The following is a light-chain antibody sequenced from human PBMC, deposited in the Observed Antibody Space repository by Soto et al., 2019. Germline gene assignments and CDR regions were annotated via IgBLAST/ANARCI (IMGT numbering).Light chain of an antibody. CDR3: QQYGSSRKT. V-gene: IGKV3-20*01. CDR2: GAS. CDR1: QSVSSSY. J-gene: IGKJ3*01. Sequence: EIVLTQSPGTLSLSPGERATLSCRASQSVSSSYLAWYQQKPGQAPRLLIYGASSRATGIPDRFNGSGSGTDFTLTISRLEPEDFAVYYCQQYGSSRKTFGPGTKVDIK.